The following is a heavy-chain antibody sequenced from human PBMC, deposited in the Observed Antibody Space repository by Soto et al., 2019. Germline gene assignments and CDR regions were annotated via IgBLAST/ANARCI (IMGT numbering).Heavy chain of an antibody. D-gene: IGHD7-27*01. CDR1: GFTFSSYG. CDR2: ISYDGSNK. CDR3: AKDLGHGGRGAFDI. J-gene: IGHJ3*02. V-gene: IGHV3-30*18. Sequence: GGSLRLSCAASGFTFSSYGMHWVRQDPGKGLEWVALISYDGSNKYYADSVKGRFTISRDNSKNTLYLQMNSLRTEDTAVYYCAKDLGHGGRGAFDIWGQGTMVTVSS.